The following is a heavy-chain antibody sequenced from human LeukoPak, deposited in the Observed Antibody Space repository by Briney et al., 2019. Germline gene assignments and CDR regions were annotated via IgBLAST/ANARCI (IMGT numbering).Heavy chain of an antibody. CDR3: ASTGYSYGYIYYYYYMDV. Sequence: ASVKVSCKASGYTFTGYYMHWVRQALGQGLEWMGWINPNSGGTNYAQKFQGRVTMTRDTSISTAYMELSRLRSDDTAVYYCASTGYSYGYIYYYYYMDVWGKGTTVTVSS. CDR1: GYTFTGYY. V-gene: IGHV1-2*02. CDR2: INPNSGGT. D-gene: IGHD5-18*01. J-gene: IGHJ6*03.